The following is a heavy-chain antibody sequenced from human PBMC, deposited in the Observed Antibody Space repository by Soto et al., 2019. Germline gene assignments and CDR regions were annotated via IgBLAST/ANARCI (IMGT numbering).Heavy chain of an antibody. D-gene: IGHD2-15*01. Sequence: PSETLSLTCTVSGGSINSYYWSWLQQPPGKGLEWIGYIYYSGYTTYNASLEGRVTISVDTSKNQFSLKLDSVTAADTAVYYCASQRRGSRPFFFQHWGQGTLVTVSS. J-gene: IGHJ1*01. CDR1: GGSINSYY. V-gene: IGHV4-59*01. CDR2: IYYSGYT. CDR3: ASQRRGSRPFFFQH.